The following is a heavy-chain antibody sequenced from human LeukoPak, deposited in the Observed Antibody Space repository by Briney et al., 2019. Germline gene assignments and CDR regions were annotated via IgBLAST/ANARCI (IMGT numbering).Heavy chain of an antibody. V-gene: IGHV3-33*06. J-gene: IGHJ4*02. CDR2: IWYDGSNK. CDR1: GFTFSSYG. Sequence: GSLSLSCAASGFTFSSYGMHWVRQAPGKGLEGVAVIWYDGSNKYYADYVKGGFTISRDNSKNTLYLQMNSLGAEDTAVYYCAKVSSGSYQGLDYWGQGTLVTVSS. D-gene: IGHD1-26*01. CDR3: AKVSSGSYQGLDY.